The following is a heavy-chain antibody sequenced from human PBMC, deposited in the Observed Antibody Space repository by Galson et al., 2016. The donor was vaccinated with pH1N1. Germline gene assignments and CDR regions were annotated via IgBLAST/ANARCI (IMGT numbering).Heavy chain of an antibody. V-gene: IGHV3-30*04. Sequence: SLRLSCAASGFTLSCCAMHWVRQAPGKGLECVALISKDGNNVYYADSVKGRFTISRYSSNNTLYLQMNSLRTADTAIYNCARSRDFSFDYWGQGALVTVAS. J-gene: IGHJ4*02. CDR3: ARSRDFSFDY. D-gene: IGHD4-11*01. CDR2: ISKDGNNV. CDR1: GFTLSCCA.